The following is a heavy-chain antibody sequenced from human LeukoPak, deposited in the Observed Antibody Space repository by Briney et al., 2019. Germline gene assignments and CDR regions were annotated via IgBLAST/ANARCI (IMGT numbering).Heavy chain of an antibody. Sequence: ASETLSLTCTVSGGYVSRVTYYWSWIRQPPGKGLEWIGYIYYSGSTNYNPSLKSRVTISVDTSKNQFSLKLSSVTAADTAVYYCAREGGDYYDSSGFDYWGQGTLVTVSS. J-gene: IGHJ4*02. D-gene: IGHD3-22*01. V-gene: IGHV4-61*01. CDR2: IYYSGST. CDR3: AREGGDYYDSSGFDY. CDR1: GGYVSRVTYY.